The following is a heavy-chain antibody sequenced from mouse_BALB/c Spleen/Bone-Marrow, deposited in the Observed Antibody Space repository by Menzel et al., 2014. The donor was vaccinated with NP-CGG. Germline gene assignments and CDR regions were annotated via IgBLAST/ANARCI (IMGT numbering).Heavy chain of an antibody. CDR2: IRPNSGNT. V-gene: IGHV1S130*01. CDR1: GYTFTSSW. D-gene: IGHD2-14*01. Sequence: QVQLEQSGSVPGWPGASVKLSCKASGYTFTSSWMHWAKQRPGQGLEWIGEIRPNSGNTNYNEKFKGKATLTVDTSSSTAYVDLSSLTSEDSAVDYCARHHRYAYYFDYWGQGTTLTVSS. CDR3: ARHHRYAYYFDY. J-gene: IGHJ2*01.